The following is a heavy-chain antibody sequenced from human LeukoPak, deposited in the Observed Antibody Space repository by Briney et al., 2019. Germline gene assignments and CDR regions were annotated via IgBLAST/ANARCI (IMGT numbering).Heavy chain of an antibody. D-gene: IGHD6-13*01. Sequence: ASVKVSCKASGGTFSSYAISWVRQAPGQGLGWMGGIIPIFGTANYAQKFQGRVTITADESTSTAYMELSSLRSEDTAVYYCAREDSSSWFLDYWGQGTLVTVSS. CDR1: GGTFSSYA. CDR2: IIPIFGTA. CDR3: AREDSSSWFLDY. J-gene: IGHJ4*02. V-gene: IGHV1-69*13.